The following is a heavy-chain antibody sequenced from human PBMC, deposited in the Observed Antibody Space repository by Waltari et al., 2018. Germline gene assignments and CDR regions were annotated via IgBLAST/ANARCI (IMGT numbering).Heavy chain of an antibody. CDR1: GGSISSQY. CDR2: SYYSGST. J-gene: IGHJ6*02. V-gene: IGHV4-59*11. D-gene: IGHD2-15*01. Sequence: QVQLQESGPGLVKPSETLSLTCTCAGGSISSQYWSWIRQPPGKGLEWIAYSYYSGSTNYNPSLKRRVTISVDTSKNQSSLKLSSVTAADTAVYYCASGVVTDNYYYYGMDVWGQGTTVTVSS. CDR3: ASGVVTDNYYYYGMDV.